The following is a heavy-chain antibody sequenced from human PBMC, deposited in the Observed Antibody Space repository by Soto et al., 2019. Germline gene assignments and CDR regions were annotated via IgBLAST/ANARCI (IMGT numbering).Heavy chain of an antibody. CDR3: TKNPPTIGYWYFDL. CDR2: ITDSGSRT. V-gene: IGHV3-23*01. Sequence: PGGSLRLSYAASGFTFSSYAMSWVRQAPGKGLEWVSAITDSGSRTYYADSVKGRFIISRDNSKSKLYLQMNSLRAEDTALYYCTKNPPTIGYWYFDLWGRGTLVTVSS. CDR1: GFTFSSYA. J-gene: IGHJ2*01.